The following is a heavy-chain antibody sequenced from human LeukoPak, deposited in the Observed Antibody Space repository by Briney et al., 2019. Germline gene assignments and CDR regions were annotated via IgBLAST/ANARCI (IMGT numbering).Heavy chain of an antibody. Sequence: SETLSLTCTVSSGSISSSSFYSGWIRQPPGKGLEWIGNIYYSGSTYYNPSLQSRVTISVDTSKKQFSLRLRSVTAADTAVYYCASVRGSYYSPTYYFDYWGQGALITVSS. CDR2: IYYSGST. D-gene: IGHD3-10*01. V-gene: IGHV4-39*01. J-gene: IGHJ4*02. CDR1: SGSISSSSFY. CDR3: ASVRGSYYSPTYYFDY.